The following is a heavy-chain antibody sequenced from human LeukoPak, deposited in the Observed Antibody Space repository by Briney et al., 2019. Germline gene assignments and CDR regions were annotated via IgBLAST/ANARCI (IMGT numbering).Heavy chain of an antibody. J-gene: IGHJ5*02. D-gene: IGHD3-10*01. CDR2: IFYSGST. CDR1: GGSISSYY. Sequence: SETLSLTCTVSGGSISSYYWSWIRQPPGKGLEWIGYIFYSGSTNYNPSLKSRVTISVDTSKSQFSLKLSSVTAADTAVYYCARDQGNYYGSGSYVWFDPWGQGTLVTVSS. CDR3: ARDQGNYYGSGSYVWFDP. V-gene: IGHV4-59*12.